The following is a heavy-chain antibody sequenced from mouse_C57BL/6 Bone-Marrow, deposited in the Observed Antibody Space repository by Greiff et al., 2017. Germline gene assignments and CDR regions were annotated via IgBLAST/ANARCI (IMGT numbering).Heavy chain of an antibody. J-gene: IGHJ3*01. CDR1: GYAFSSSW. CDR2: IYPGDGAT. D-gene: IGHD2-14*01. CDR3: AREGYEAWFAY. Sequence: VQGVESGPELVKPGASVKISCKASGYAFSSSWMHWVKQRPGKGLEWIGRIYPGDGATNCNGKFKGKATLTANTSSSTAYMQLSSLTSEDSAVYLGAREGYEAWFAYWGQGTLGTVYA. V-gene: IGHV1-82*01.